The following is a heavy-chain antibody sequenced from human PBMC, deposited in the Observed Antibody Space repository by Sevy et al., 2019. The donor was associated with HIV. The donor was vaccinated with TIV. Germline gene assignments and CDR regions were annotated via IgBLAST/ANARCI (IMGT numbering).Heavy chain of an antibody. CDR1: GFTFSRDW. CDR3: AKGANNFYN. D-gene: IGHD2-2*02. Sequence: GGSLRLSCAASGFTFSRDWMTWVRQAPGKGLEWVAKIKGDGSETYSVDSVKGRFSISRDNAKNALYLQMNSLRAEDTAVYYCAKGANNFYNWGQGTLVTVSS. V-gene: IGHV3-7*01. J-gene: IGHJ4*02. CDR2: IKGDGSET.